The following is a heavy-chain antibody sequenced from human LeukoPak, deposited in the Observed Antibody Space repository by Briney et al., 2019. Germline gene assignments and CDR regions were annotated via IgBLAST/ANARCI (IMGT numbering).Heavy chain of an antibody. Sequence: SETLSLTCAVYGGSFSGYYWSWVRQPPGKGLEWIGEINHSGSTNSNPSLKSRVTISVDTSKNQFSLKLSSVTAADTAVYYCARGGRSHCSGGSCYLYYFDYWGQGTLVTVSS. CDR3: ARGGRSHCSGGSCYLYYFDY. CDR1: GGSFSGYY. CDR2: INHSGST. D-gene: IGHD2-15*01. J-gene: IGHJ4*02. V-gene: IGHV4-34*01.